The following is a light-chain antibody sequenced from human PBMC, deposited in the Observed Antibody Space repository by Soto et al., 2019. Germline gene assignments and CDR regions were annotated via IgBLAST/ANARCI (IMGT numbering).Light chain of an antibody. CDR3: SSYTSGSTLV. CDR1: TSDVGGYNY. J-gene: IGLJ1*01. V-gene: IGLV2-14*01. Sequence: QSALTQPASVSGSPGQSITISCTGTTSDVGGYNYVSWYQHHPDKAPKLMIYEVSNRPSRVSNRFSGSKSGNTASLTISGLQTADEADYYCSSYTSGSTLVFGTGTKVTVL. CDR2: EVS.